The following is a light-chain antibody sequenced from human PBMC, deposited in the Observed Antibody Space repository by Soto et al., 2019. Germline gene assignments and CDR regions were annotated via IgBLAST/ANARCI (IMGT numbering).Light chain of an antibody. V-gene: IGKV3-11*01. CDR3: HQRNNWPIT. CDR2: DAS. J-gene: IGKJ5*01. Sequence: EIVLTQSPATLSLSPGERATLSCRASLSVFSYLAWYQQKPGQAPRLLIYDASNRATGVPPRFSGSGSGTDFTLTISRLEPEDFAVYYCHQRNNWPITFGQGTRLEIK. CDR1: LSVFSY.